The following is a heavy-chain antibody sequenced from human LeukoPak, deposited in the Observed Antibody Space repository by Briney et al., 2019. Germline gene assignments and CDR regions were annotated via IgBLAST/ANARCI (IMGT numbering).Heavy chain of an antibody. Sequence: PGGSLRLSCAASGFTFYDYAMHWVRQAPGKGLEWVSGISWNSGSIDYADSVKGRFTISRDNAKNSLYLQMNSLRAEDTALYYCAKGHYFDYWGQGTLVTVSS. CDR1: GFTFYDYA. J-gene: IGHJ4*02. V-gene: IGHV3-9*01. CDR2: ISWNSGSI. CDR3: AKGHYFDY.